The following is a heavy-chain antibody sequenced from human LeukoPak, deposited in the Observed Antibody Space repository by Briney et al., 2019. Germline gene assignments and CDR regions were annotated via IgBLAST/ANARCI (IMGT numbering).Heavy chain of an antibody. Sequence: GRSLRLSCAASGFTFDDYAMHWVRQAPGKGLEWVSGISWNSGSIGYADSVKGRFTISRDNAKNSLYLQMNSLRAEDTALYYCAKDGGDYYDSSGYSDYWGQGTLVTVSS. D-gene: IGHD3-22*01. J-gene: IGHJ4*02. CDR1: GFTFDDYA. CDR3: AKDGGDYYDSSGYSDY. CDR2: ISWNSGSI. V-gene: IGHV3-9*01.